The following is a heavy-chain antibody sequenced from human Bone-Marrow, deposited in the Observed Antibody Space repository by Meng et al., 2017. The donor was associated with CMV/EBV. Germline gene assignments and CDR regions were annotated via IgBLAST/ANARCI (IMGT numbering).Heavy chain of an antibody. D-gene: IGHD3-3*01. Sequence: GESLKISCAASGFTFSNAWMSWVRQAPGKGLEWVAVISYDGSNKYYADSVKGRFTISRDNSKNTLYLQMNSLRAEDTAVYYCAILRSRLEWCLGGFDPWGQGTLVTVSS. CDR3: AILRSRLEWCLGGFDP. CDR2: ISYDGSNK. CDR1: GFTFSNAW. J-gene: IGHJ5*02. V-gene: IGHV3-30-3*01.